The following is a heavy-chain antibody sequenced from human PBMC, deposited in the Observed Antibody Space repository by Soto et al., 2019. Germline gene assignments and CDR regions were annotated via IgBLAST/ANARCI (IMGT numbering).Heavy chain of an antibody. D-gene: IGHD5-18*01. CDR1: GGTFSSYA. J-gene: IGHJ6*02. V-gene: IGHV1-69*13. Sequence: SVKVSCKASGGTFSSYAISWVRQAPGQGLEWMGGIIHIFGTANYAQNFQGRVTITADESTSTAYLELSSLRSEDTAVYYCARDLVDTAMAVYYYYYGMDVWGQGTTVTVSS. CDR3: ARDLVDTAMAVYYYYYGMDV. CDR2: IIHIFGTA.